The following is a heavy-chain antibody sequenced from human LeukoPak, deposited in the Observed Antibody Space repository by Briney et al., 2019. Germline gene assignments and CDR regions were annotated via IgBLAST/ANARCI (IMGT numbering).Heavy chain of an antibody. J-gene: IGHJ4*02. CDR1: GGTFSSYA. CDR2: IIPIFATA. V-gene: IGHV1-69*05. D-gene: IGHD3-22*01. CDR3: ARDPYYYDSSGYYDY. Sequence: SVKVSCKASGGTFSSYAISWVRQAPGQGLEWMGGIIPIFATANYAQKFQGRVTITTDESTSTAYMELSSLRSEDTAVYYCARDPYYYDSSGYYDYWGQGTLVTVSS.